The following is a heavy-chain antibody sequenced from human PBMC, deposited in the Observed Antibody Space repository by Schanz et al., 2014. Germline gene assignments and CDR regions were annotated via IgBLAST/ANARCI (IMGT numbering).Heavy chain of an antibody. J-gene: IGHJ4*02. Sequence: QVQLVQSGAEVKKPGASVKVSCKASGYTFSSYGISWVRQAPGQGLEWMGWISANNGNTNKAQKLQGRVTMTRDTSISTAYMELSSLRSDDTAVYYCARELRLEYYFDYWGQGTQVTVSS. CDR2: ISANNGNT. D-gene: IGHD4-17*01. V-gene: IGHV1-18*04. CDR1: GYTFSSYG. CDR3: ARELRLEYYFDY.